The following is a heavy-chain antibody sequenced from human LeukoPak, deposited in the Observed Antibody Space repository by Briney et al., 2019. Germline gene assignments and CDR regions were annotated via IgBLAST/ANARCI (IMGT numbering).Heavy chain of an antibody. Sequence: SVKVSCKASGGTFSSYAISWVRQAPGQGLEWMGGIIPIFGTANYAQKFQGRVTITADESTSTAYMELSSLRSEDTAVYYCATDRGSSWYPFDYWGQGTLVTVSS. CDR1: GGTFSSYA. V-gene: IGHV1-69*01. CDR2: IIPIFGTA. J-gene: IGHJ4*02. CDR3: ATDRGSSWYPFDY. D-gene: IGHD6-13*01.